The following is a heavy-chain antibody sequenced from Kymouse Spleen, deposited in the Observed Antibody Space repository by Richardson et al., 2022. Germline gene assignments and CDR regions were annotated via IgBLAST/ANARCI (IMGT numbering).Heavy chain of an antibody. D-gene: IGHD1-7*01. CDR3: ARGITGTTLYYYGMDV. CDR1: GGSFSGYY. Sequence: QVQLQQWGAGLLKPSETLSLTCAVYGGSFSGYYWSWIRQPPGKGLEWIGEINHSGSTNYNPSLKSRVTISVDTSKNQFSLKLSSVTAADTAVYYCARGITGTTLYYYGMDVWGQGTTVTVSS. J-gene: IGHJ6*02. CDR2: INHSGST. V-gene: IGHV4-34*01.